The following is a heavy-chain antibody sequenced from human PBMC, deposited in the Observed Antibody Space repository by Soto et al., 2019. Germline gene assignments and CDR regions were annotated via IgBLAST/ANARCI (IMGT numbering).Heavy chain of an antibody. CDR1: GDSVSSNSAA. V-gene: IGHV6-1*01. J-gene: IGHJ6*03. D-gene: IGHD1-7*01. CDR3: AGTTSHQWYYMDV. Sequence: SQTLSLTCVISGDSVSSNSAAWNWIRLSPSRGLEWLARTYYRSRWYNDYVVSVRSRITVNPDTSKNQFSLQLTSVTPEDTAVYYCAGTTSHQWYYMDVWGKGTTVTVSS. CDR2: TYYRSRWYN.